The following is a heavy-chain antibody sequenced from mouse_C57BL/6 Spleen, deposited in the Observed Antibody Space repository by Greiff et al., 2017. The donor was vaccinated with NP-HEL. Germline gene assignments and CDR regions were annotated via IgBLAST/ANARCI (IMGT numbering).Heavy chain of an antibody. D-gene: IGHD1-1*01. CDR1: GYTFTSYW. Sequence: QVQLQQPGAELVKPGASVKLSCKASGYTFTSYWMHWVKQRPGQGLEWIGMIHPNSGSTNYNEKFKSKATLTVDKSSSTAYMQLSSLTSEDSAVYDWAREDYGSSYPPPFDVWGTGTTVTVSS. CDR3: AREDYGSSYPPPFDV. J-gene: IGHJ1*03. CDR2: IHPNSGST. V-gene: IGHV1-64*01.